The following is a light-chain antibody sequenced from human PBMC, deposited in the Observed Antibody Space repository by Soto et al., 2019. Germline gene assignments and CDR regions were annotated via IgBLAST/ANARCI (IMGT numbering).Light chain of an antibody. Sequence: EIVLTQSPGTLSLSPGERATLSCRASQSVGSRFLAWYQQKPGQAPRLLIYGASNRATGIPDRFSGSGSGTDFTLTTSRLEPEDFAVFYCQHYDSLPITFGQGTRLEIK. CDR2: GAS. CDR3: QHYDSLPIT. J-gene: IGKJ5*01. V-gene: IGKV3-20*01. CDR1: QSVGSRF.